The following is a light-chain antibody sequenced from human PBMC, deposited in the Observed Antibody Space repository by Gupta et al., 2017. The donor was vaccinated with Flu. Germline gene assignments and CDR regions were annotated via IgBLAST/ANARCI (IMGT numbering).Light chain of an antibody. J-gene: IGLJ1*01. CDR3: QSYDSSLSAYV. Sequence: HSVLTQPPSVSGAPGPTFTIACTGGSANIGAGYDVHWYQQLPGTAPKLLIYGNNNRPSGVPDRFSGSKSGISASLAITGLQSGDEADYYCQSYDSSLSAYVFGTGTKVTVL. CDR2: GNN. V-gene: IGLV1-40*01. CDR1: SANIGAGYD.